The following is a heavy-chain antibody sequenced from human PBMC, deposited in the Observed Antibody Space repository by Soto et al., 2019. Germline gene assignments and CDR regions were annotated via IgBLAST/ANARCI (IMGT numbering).Heavy chain of an antibody. CDR1: GASIRSYH. CDR3: AKDVSSRMGFDP. D-gene: IGHD3-16*01. CDR2: MQHTGNT. Sequence: QVQLQESGPGLVKPSETLSLTCAVSGASIRSYHWSWIRQPAGKGLEWIGRMQHTGNTNYNPSLKIRVTMSVDTSKNQISLKMTSVTAADTAVYFCAKDVSSRMGFDPWGQGILVIVSS. J-gene: IGHJ5*02. V-gene: IGHV4-4*07.